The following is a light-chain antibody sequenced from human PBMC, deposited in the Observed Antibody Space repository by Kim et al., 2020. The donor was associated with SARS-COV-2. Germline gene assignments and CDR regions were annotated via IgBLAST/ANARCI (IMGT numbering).Light chain of an antibody. CDR3: AAWDDSLNGFWV. Sequence: ELTQPPSASGTPGQRVTISCSGSSSNIGSSTVNWYQHLPGTSPKLLIYSDNQRPSGVPYRFSASKSGTSASLAISGLQSEDEADYYCAAWDDSLNGFWVFGGGTQLTVL. CDR2: SDN. CDR1: SSNIGSST. J-gene: IGLJ3*02. V-gene: IGLV1-44*01.